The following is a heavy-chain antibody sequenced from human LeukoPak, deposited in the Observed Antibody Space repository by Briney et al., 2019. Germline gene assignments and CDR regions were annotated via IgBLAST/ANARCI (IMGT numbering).Heavy chain of an antibody. CDR2: ISSSGSTI. Sequence: PGGSPRLSCAASGFTFSDYYMSWIRQAPGEGLEWVSYISSSGSTIYYADSVKGRFTISRDNAKNSLYLQMNSLRAEDTAVYYCARGSGTNFWSGYYTGFDYWGQGTLVTVSS. J-gene: IGHJ4*02. V-gene: IGHV3-11*04. CDR1: GFTFSDYY. D-gene: IGHD3-3*01. CDR3: ARGSGTNFWSGYYTGFDY.